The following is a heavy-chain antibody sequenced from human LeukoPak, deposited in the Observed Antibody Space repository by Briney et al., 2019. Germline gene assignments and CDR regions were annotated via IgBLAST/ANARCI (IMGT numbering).Heavy chain of an antibody. CDR3: ARAGERGYSYGYGLDY. D-gene: IGHD5-18*01. V-gene: IGHV1-3*01. CDR2: INAGNGNT. CDR1: GYTFTSYA. J-gene: IGHJ4*02. Sequence: ASVKVSCKASGYTFTSYAMHWVRQAPGQRLEWMGWINAGNGNTKYSQKFQGRVTITRDTSASTAYMELSSLRSEDTAVYYCARAGERGYSYGYGLDYWGQGTLVTVSS.